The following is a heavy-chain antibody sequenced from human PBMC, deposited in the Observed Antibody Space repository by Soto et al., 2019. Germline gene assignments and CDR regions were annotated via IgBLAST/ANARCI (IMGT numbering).Heavy chain of an antibody. J-gene: IGHJ6*02. V-gene: IGHV4-4*07. D-gene: IGHD2-2*01. Sequence: SETLSLTCTVSCGSISNNYWSWIRQPAGKGLEWIGRIYTSGSTDYNPSLKSRVTMSIDTSKNQFSLKLSSVTAADTAVYFCATDVYGSSTSGYYYYYGMDVWGQGTTVTVSS. CDR1: CGSISNNY. CDR2: IYTSGST. CDR3: ATDVYGSSTSGYYYYYGMDV.